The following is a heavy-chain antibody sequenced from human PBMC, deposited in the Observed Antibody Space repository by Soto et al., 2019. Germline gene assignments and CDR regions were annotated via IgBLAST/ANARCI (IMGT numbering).Heavy chain of an antibody. CDR2: IYPDDDM. D-gene: IGHD3-10*01. Sequence: QITLKESGPPLVKLTHTLTLTCTFSGFSLSSCGVGVGWIRQPPGKALEWLANIYPDDDMRYSLSLKSRLTITKDTSKNQVVLTMTNMDPVDTAAYYCAHRTGGSFDPWGQGTLVTVSS. CDR1: GFSLSSCGVG. J-gene: IGHJ5*02. V-gene: IGHV2-5*02. CDR3: AHRTGGSFDP.